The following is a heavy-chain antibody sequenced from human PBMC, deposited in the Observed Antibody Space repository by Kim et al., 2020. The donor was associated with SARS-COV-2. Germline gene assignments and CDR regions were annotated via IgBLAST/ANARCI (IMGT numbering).Heavy chain of an antibody. D-gene: IGHD1-1*01. J-gene: IGHJ6*02. V-gene: IGHV4-39*07. CDR1: GGSISSSSYY. Sequence: SETLSLTCTVSGGSISSSSYYWGWIRQPPGKGLEWIGSIYYSGSTYYNPSLKSRVTISVDTSKNQSSLKLSSVTAADTAVYYCARDHAFWTYYYGMDVWGQGTTVTVSS. CDR3: ARDHAFWTYYYGMDV. CDR2: IYYSGST.